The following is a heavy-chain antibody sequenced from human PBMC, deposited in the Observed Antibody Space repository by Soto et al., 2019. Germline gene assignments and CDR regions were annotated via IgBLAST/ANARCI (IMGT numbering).Heavy chain of an antibody. CDR2: ISYDGSNK. D-gene: IGHD5-12*01. V-gene: IGHV3-30*18. CDR3: AKGNAEMATIRDAFDI. CDR1: GFTFSSYG. J-gene: IGHJ3*02. Sequence: QVQLVESGGGVVQPGRSLRLSCAASGFTFSSYGMHWVRQAPGKGLEWVAVISYDGSNKYYADSVKGRFTISRDNSKNTLYLQMNSLRAEDTAVYYCAKGNAEMATIRDAFDIWGQGTMVTVSS.